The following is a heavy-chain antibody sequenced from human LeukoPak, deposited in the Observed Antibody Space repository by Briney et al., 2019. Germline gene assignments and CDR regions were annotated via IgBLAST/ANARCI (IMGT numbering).Heavy chain of an antibody. Sequence: PSETLSLTCTVSGGSISSYYWSWIRQPPGKGLEWIGYIYYSGSTNYNPSLKSRVTISVDTSKNQFSLKLSSVTAADTAVHYCARHYSSGWSYYYYGMDVWGQGTTVTVSS. V-gene: IGHV4-59*08. CDR1: GGSISSYY. CDR2: IYYSGST. CDR3: ARHYSSGWSYYYYGMDV. J-gene: IGHJ6*02. D-gene: IGHD6-19*01.